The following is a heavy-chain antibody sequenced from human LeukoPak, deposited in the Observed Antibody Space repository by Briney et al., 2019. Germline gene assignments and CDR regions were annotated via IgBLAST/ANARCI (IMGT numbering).Heavy chain of an antibody. D-gene: IGHD4-17*01. CDR1: GFVVSSNY. V-gene: IGHV3-53*01. CDR2: IHNDGST. CDR3: ARAKPGGSGSDYGDRNIDY. J-gene: IGHJ4*02. Sequence: GGSLRLSCAASGFVVSSNYMNWVRQAPGKGLEWVSFIHNDGSTFYADSVKGRFTISRENARHSVYLQMNSLRAEDTALYYCARAKPGGSGSDYGDRNIDYWGQGTLVTVSS.